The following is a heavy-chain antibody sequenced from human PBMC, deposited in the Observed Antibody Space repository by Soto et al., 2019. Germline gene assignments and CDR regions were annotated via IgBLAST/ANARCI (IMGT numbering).Heavy chain of an antibody. CDR1: GGTFSSYA. V-gene: IGHV1-69*13. J-gene: IGHJ6*02. CDR3: ARVGGFEFSGEDGPDYYYYGMDV. CDR2: IIPIFGTA. Sequence: SVKVSCKASGGTFSSYAISWVRQAPGQGLEWMGGIIPIFGTANYAQKFQGRVTITADESTSTAYMELSSLRSEDTAVYYCARVGGFEFSGEDGPDYYYYGMDVWGQGTTVTVSS. D-gene: IGHD3-10*01.